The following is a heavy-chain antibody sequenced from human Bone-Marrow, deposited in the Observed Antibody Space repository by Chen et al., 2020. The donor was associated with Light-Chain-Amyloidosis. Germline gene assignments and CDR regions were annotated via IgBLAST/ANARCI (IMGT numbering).Heavy chain of an antibody. J-gene: IGHJ4*02. CDR2: IYHTGTP. V-gene: IGHV4-4*02. CDR3: ARSGFGDAPYYFDY. Sequence: QVQLQESGPXLVRPSGTLSLRCAVSGGSISTSNWWSWLRQPQGKGLEWIGEIYHTGTPNYNPSLXXXXXXXXXXXXXXXXXXXXXXXXXXXXVYFCARSGFGDAPYYFDYWGQGNLVIVSS. D-gene: IGHD4-17*01. CDR1: GGSISTSNW.